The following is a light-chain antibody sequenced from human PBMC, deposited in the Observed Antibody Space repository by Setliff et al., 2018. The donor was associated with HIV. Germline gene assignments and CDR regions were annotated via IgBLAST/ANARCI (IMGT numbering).Light chain of an antibody. CDR3: QSYDNSNVV. J-gene: IGLJ2*01. V-gene: IGLV6-57*01. CDR2: EDN. Sequence: NFMLTQPHSVSESPGKTVTISCTRSSGNIASNYVQWYQQRPGSSPTTVIYEDNQRPSGVSDRFSGSIDSSSNSASLTISGLKTEDEADYYCQSYDNSNVVFGGGTKVTVL. CDR1: SGNIASNY.